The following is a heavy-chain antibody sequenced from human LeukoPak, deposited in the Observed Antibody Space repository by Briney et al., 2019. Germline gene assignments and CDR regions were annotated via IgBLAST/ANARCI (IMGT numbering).Heavy chain of an antibody. D-gene: IGHD2-2*01. V-gene: IGHV4-30-2*05. CDR2: IYHSGST. CDR3: ARVVPAAPNLFDY. CDR1: GGSSSSGGYY. Sequence: SSETLSLTCTVSGGSSSSGGYYWSWIRQPPGKGLEWIGYIYHSGSTYYNPSLKSRVTISVDTSKNQFSLKLSSVTAADTAVYYCARVVPAAPNLFDYWGQGTLVTVSS. J-gene: IGHJ4*02.